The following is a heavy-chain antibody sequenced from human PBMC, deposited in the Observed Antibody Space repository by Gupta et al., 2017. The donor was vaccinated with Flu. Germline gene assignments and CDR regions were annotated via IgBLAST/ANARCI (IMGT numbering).Heavy chain of an antibody. CDR3: ARGGNSSQRKPRGVMDY. V-gene: IGHV4-34*01. CDR2: INHSGST. Sequence: QVQLQQCGAGLLKPSETLSLTCAVYGGSFSSYSWSWIRQPPGKGLEWIGAINHSGSTNYNPALKSRVTISVDTSKNQFSLKLSSVTAADTAVYYCARGGNSSQRKPRGVMDYWGQGTLVTVSS. CDR1: GGSFSSYS. J-gene: IGHJ4*02. D-gene: IGHD6-13*01.